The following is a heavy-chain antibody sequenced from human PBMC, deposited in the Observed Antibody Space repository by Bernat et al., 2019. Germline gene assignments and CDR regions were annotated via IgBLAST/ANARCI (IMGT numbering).Heavy chain of an antibody. Sequence: EVQLLESGGGLVQPGGSLRLSCAASGFTFSSYAMSWVRQAPGKGLEWVSAISGSGGSTYYTDSVKGRFTISRDNSKNTLYLQMNSLRAEDTAVYYCAKGGASGLIKNWFDPWGQGTLVTVSS. CDR1: GFTFSSYA. CDR2: ISGSGGST. V-gene: IGHV3-23*01. J-gene: IGHJ5*02. CDR3: AKGGASGLIKNWFDP. D-gene: IGHD5-12*01.